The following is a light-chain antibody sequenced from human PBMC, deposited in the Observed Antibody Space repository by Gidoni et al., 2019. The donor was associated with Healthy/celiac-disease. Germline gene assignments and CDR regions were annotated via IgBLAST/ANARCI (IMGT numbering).Light chain of an antibody. V-gene: IGKV1-39*01. CDR1: QSISSY. J-gene: IGKJ5*01. CDR2: AAS. Sequence: DIQMTQSPSSLSASVGDRVTITCRASQSISSYLNWYQQKPGKAPNLLIYAASSLQSGVPSRFSGSGSGTDVTLTSSSLQPEDFATYYCQQSYSTPITCGQGTRLEIK. CDR3: QQSYSTPIT.